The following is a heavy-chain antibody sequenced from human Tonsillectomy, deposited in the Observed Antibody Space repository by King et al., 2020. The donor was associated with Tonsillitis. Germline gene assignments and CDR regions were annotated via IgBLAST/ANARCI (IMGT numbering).Heavy chain of an antibody. V-gene: IGHV3-30*02. D-gene: IGHD3-10*01. CDR3: AKDEAMIRGVIIPGGAFDI. CDR1: EFTFSNYA. Sequence: VQLVESGGGVVQPGGSLRLSCAASEFTFSNYAMHWVRQAPGKGPGWVAFIRYDGSKEYYADSVKGRFTISRDNSKNTLYLQMNTLRAEDTAVYYCAKDEAMIRGVIIPGGAFDIWGQGTMVTVSS. CDR2: IRYDGSKE. J-gene: IGHJ3*02.